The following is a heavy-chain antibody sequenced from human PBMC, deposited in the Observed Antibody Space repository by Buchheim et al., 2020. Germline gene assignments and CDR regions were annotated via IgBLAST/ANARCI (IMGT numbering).Heavy chain of an antibody. J-gene: IGHJ4*02. CDR3: AKDLTIFGVVIIFAGIDY. CDR1: GFTFSSYG. Sequence: QVQLVESGGGVVQPGRSLRLSCAASGFTFSSYGMLWVRQAPGKGLEWVAVISYDGSNKYYADSVKGRFTISRDNSKNTLYLQMNSLRAEDTAVYYCAKDLTIFGVVIIFAGIDYWGQGTL. D-gene: IGHD3-3*01. CDR2: ISYDGSNK. V-gene: IGHV3-30*18.